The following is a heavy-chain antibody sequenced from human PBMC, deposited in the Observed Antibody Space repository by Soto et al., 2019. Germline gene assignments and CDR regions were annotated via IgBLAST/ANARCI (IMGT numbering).Heavy chain of an antibody. V-gene: IGHV1-24*01. D-gene: IGHD6-13*01. J-gene: IGHJ6*02. Sequence: GASVKVSCKVSGYTLTDLSMHWVRQAPGKGLEWMGGFDPEDGETIYAQKFQGRVTMTEDTSTDTAYMELSSLRSEDTAVYYCATSPPNAGPIAAAGMDVWGQGTTVTVSS. CDR3: ATSPPNAGPIAAAGMDV. CDR1: GYTLTDLS. CDR2: FDPEDGET.